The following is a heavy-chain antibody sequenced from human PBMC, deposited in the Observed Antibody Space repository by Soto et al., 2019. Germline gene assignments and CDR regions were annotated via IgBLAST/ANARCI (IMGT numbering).Heavy chain of an antibody. V-gene: IGHV4-31*03. Sequence: QLQESGPGLVKPSQTLSLTCTVSGGSTSSGDFYWNWIRRHPGMGLEWIGYIYYTGSTYYNPSLNSRVTISLDTSKNQFSLRLTSVTAADSAVYYCARSNYGDYGAQPDYRGQGTLVTVSS. J-gene: IGHJ4*02. CDR2: IYYTGST. D-gene: IGHD4-17*01. CDR3: ARSNYGDYGAQPDY. CDR1: GGSTSSGDFY.